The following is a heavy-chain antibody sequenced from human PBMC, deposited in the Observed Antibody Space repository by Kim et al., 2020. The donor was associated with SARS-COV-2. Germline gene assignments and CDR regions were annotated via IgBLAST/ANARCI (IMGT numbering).Heavy chain of an antibody. CDR3: ARGLPVKAPITIFGVVIIGSDGMDV. V-gene: IGHV4-39*07. CDR1: GGSISSSSYY. CDR2: IYYSGST. Sequence: SETLSLTCTVSGGSISSSSYYWGWIRQPPGKGLEWIGSIYYSGSTYYNPSLKSRVTISVDTSRNQFSLKRSSVTAADTAVYYCARGLPVKAPITIFGVVIIGSDGMDVWGQGTTVTVSS. D-gene: IGHD3-3*01. J-gene: IGHJ6*02.